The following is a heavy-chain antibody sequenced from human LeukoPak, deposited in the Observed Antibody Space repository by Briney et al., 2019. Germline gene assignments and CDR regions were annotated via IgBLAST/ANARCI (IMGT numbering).Heavy chain of an antibody. V-gene: IGHV4-39*01. J-gene: IGHJ4*02. CDR1: GGSISSSGYY. Sequence: SETLSLTCTLSGGSISSSGYYWGWIRQPPGKGLEWIGSVYYSGSTYYNPSLKSRVTISVDTSKNQFSLKLSSVTAADTAVYYCARQGYADFSSRPFDYWGQGTLVTVSS. CDR3: ARQGYADFSSRPFDY. D-gene: IGHD4-17*01. CDR2: VYYSGST.